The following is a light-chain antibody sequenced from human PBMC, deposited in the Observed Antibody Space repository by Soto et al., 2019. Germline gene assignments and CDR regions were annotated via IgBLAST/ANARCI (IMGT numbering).Light chain of an antibody. CDR2: LGS. Sequence: DVVMTKSPLSLPVTPGEPASISCRSSQSLLHSNGYNYLDWYLQKPGQSPQVLIYLGSNRASGVPDRFSGSGSGTDFTLKISRVEAEDVGVHYCMQALQTLTFGGGPKVEIK. V-gene: IGKV2-28*01. J-gene: IGKJ4*01. CDR3: MQALQTLT. CDR1: QSLLHSNGYNY.